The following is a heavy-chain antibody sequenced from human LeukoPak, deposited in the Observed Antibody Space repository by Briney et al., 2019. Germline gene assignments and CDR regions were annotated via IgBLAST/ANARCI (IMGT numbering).Heavy chain of an antibody. J-gene: IGHJ3*02. CDR2: IYTSGST. Sequence: TLSLTCTVSGGSISSGSYYWSWIRQPAGKGLEWIGRIYTSGSTNYNPSLKSRVTISVDTSKNQFSLKLSSVTAADTAVYYCARSQNYYDSSGYYNGRAFDIWGQGTMVTVSS. CDR3: ARSQNYYDSSGYYNGRAFDI. V-gene: IGHV4-61*02. CDR1: GGSISSGSYY. D-gene: IGHD3-22*01.